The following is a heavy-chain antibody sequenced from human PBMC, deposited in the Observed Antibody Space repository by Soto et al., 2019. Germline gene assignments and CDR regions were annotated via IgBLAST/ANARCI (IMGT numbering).Heavy chain of an antibody. CDR1: GYTFTGYY. V-gene: IGHV1-2*04. J-gene: IGHJ6*02. CDR2: INPNSGGT. CDR3: ARGPMVREPPLYYYGMDV. D-gene: IGHD3-10*01. Sequence: QVQLVQSGAEVKKPGASVKVSCKASGYTFTGYYMHWVRQAPGQGLEWMGWINPNSGGTNYAQKFQGWVTMTRDTSISTAYMELSRLRSDDTAVYYCARGPMVREPPLYYYGMDVWGQGTTVTVSS.